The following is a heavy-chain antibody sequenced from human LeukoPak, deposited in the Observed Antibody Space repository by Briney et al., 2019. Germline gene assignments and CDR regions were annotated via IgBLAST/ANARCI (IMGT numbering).Heavy chain of an antibody. V-gene: IGHV3-21*01. CDR3: AREGYYSGLDV. CDR1: GFTFSSYS. J-gene: IGHJ6*02. Sequence: PGGSLRLSCAASGFTFSSYSMKWVRQAPGKGLERVSFIGSSITYISYADSVKGRFTISRDNAKKSLYLQMNSLRAEDTAIYYCAREGYYSGLDVWGQGTTVTVSS. CDR2: IGSSITYI.